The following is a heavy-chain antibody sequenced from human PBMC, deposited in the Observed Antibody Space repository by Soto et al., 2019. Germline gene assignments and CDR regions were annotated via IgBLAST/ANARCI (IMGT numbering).Heavy chain of an antibody. J-gene: IGHJ6*02. Sequence: SVKVSCKASGGTFSSYAISWVRQAPGQGLEWMGGIIPIFGTANYAQKFQGRVTITADESTSTAYMELSSLRSEDTAVYYCARDRYYYDSSGYFAPDYYYYGMDVWGQGTTVTVSS. CDR2: IIPIFGTA. D-gene: IGHD3-22*01. V-gene: IGHV1-69*13. CDR3: ARDRYYYDSSGYFAPDYYYYGMDV. CDR1: GGTFSSYA.